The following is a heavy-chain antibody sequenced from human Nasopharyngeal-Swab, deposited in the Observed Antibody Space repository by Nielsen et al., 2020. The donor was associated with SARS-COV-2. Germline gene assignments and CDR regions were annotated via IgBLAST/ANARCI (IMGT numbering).Heavy chain of an antibody. CDR3: AKDSSGWHGWFDP. Sequence: GGSLRLSCAASGFTFTSYTMHWVRQAPGKGLEWVAFISFDGSNKFYADSVKDRFTISRDNSKNTLYLQMNSLRAEDTAVYYCAKDSSGWHGWFDPWGQGTLVTVSS. CDR1: GFTFTSYT. D-gene: IGHD6-19*01. V-gene: IGHV3-30-3*01. J-gene: IGHJ5*02. CDR2: ISFDGSNK.